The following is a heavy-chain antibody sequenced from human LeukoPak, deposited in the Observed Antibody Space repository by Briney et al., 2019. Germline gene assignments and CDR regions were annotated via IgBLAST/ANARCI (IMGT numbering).Heavy chain of an antibody. J-gene: IGHJ4*02. CDR1: GFTFSSYA. V-gene: IGHV3-23*01. CDR3: AKVVKGSWYEDY. D-gene: IGHD6-13*01. CDR2: ISGSGGST. Sequence: GGSLRLSCAASGFTFSSYAMSWVRQAPGKGLEWVSAISGSGGSTYYADSVKGRFTISRDNSKNTLYLQMNSRRAEDTAVYYCAKVVKGSWYEDYWGQGTLVTVSS.